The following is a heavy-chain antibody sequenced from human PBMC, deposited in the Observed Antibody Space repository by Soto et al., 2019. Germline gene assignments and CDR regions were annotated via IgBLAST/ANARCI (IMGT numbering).Heavy chain of an antibody. V-gene: IGHV3-53*01. D-gene: IGHD1-26*01. CDR3: ARDPVGATTGY. CDR1: GFTVRSNH. J-gene: IGHJ4*02. CDR2: FYSGGST. Sequence: EVQLVESGGGLIQPGGSLRLSCAVSGFTVRSNHMSWVRQAPGKGLEWVSVFYSGGSTYYADSVKGRFTISRDNSKNTLYLQMNSRRAEDTAVYYCARDPVGATTGYWGQGTLVTVSS.